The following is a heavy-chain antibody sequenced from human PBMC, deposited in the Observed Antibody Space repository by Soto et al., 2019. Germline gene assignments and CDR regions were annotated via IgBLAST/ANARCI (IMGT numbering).Heavy chain of an antibody. Sequence: GGSLRLSCAASGYTFSSYGMHWVRQAPGKGLEWVAVISYDGSNKYYADSVKGRFTISRDNSKNTLYLQMNSLRAEDTAVYYCAKGRGITGTNKGWFDPWGQGTLVTVSS. CDR2: ISYDGSNK. V-gene: IGHV3-30*18. CDR1: GYTFSSYG. CDR3: AKGRGITGTNKGWFDP. J-gene: IGHJ5*02. D-gene: IGHD1-20*01.